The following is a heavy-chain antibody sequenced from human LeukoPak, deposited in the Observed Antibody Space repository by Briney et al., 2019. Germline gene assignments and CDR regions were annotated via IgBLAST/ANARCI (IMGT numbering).Heavy chain of an antibody. CDR3: ARGTERTRISGYYSFDY. Sequence: KPSETLSLTCTVSGGCLSDHFCTWIRQPAGKGLEWIGRIRWGTAYYNPSLESRVIISLDTSNNQFSLKVTSVTAADTAVYYCARGTERTRISGYYSFDYWGRGILVTVS. D-gene: IGHD5-12*01. CDR2: IRWGTA. V-gene: IGHV4-4*07. CDR1: GGCLSDHF. J-gene: IGHJ4*02.